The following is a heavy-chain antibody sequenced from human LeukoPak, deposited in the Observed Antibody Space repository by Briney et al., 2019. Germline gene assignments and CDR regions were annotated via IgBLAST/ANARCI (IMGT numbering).Heavy chain of an antibody. CDR2: IYYSGSS. J-gene: IGHJ4*02. V-gene: IGHV4-59*08. CDR3: ASNLAGALDY. D-gene: IGHD1-26*01. Sequence: SETLSLTCTVSGGSIGTDFWSWIRQPPGKGLEWIAYIYYSGSSNYNPSLKSRATISVDTSKNQFSLRLRSVTASDTAVYYCASNLAGALDYWGQGTLVTVSS. CDR1: GGSIGTDF.